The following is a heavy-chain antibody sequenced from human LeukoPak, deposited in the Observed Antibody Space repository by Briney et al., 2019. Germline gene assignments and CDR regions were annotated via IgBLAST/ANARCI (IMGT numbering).Heavy chain of an antibody. J-gene: IGHJ5*02. V-gene: IGHV4-59*01. CDR1: GGSISSYY. CDR3: ARRLYGDYEGDCWFDP. Sequence: PSETLSLTCTVSGGSISSYYWSWIRQPPGKGLEWIGYIYYSGSTNYNPSLKSRVTISVDTSKNQFSLKLSSVTAADTAVYYCARRLYGDYEGDCWFDPWGQGTLVTVSS. CDR2: IYYSGST. D-gene: IGHD4-17*01.